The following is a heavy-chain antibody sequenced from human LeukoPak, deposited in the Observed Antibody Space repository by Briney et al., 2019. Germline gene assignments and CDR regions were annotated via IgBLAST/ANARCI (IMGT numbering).Heavy chain of an antibody. V-gene: IGHV1-18*01. D-gene: IGHD3-16*01. Sequence: ASVKVSCKPSGYSFTRNGISWVRQAPGQGLEWMAWISANSGNTNYAHTFQDRVTLTTDTSTSTAYMELRSLRSDDTAVYYCARDVNYAFDYWGQGTLVTVSS. CDR2: ISANSGNT. CDR3: ARDVNYAFDY. CDR1: GYSFTRNG. J-gene: IGHJ4*02.